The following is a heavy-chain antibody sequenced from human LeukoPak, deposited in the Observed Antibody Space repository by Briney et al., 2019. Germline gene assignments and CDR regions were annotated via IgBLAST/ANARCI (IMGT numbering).Heavy chain of an antibody. J-gene: IGHJ4*02. CDR3: ARGIYGDYRYFEY. V-gene: IGHV3-7*01. Sequence: PGGSLRLSCAASGFTFSSYWMSWVRQAPGKGLEWVANIKQDGSEKYYVDSVKGRFTISRDNAKNSLYLQMNSLRAEDTAVYYCARGIYGDYRYFEYWGQGTLVTVSS. D-gene: IGHD4-17*01. CDR2: IKQDGSEK. CDR1: GFTFSSYW.